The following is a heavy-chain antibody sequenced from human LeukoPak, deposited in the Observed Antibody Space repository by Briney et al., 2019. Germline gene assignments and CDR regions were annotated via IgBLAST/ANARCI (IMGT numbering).Heavy chain of an antibody. CDR2: ISYDGSNK. J-gene: IGHJ4*02. Sequence: GGSLRLSCAASGFTFSSYAMHWVRQAPGKGLEWVAVISYDGSNKYYADSVKGRFTISRDNSKNTLYLQMNSLRAEDTAVYYCARDRYVWGSYLGMVDYWGQGTLVTVSS. D-gene: IGHD3-16*02. V-gene: IGHV3-30-3*01. CDR3: ARDRYVWGSYLGMVDY. CDR1: GFTFSSYA.